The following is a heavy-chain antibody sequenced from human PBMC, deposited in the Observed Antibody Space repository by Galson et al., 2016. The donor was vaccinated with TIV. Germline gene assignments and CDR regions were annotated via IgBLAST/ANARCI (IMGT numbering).Heavy chain of an antibody. CDR1: GYTLTRYY. Sequence: SVKVSCKASGYTLTRYYIHWLRQAPGQGLEWMGIINPSDGGTTYAPKFQGRVTMTRDTSTATVYMELSGLRSEDTAIYYCARRFYFDYWGRELWSPSPQ. V-gene: IGHV1-46*01. CDR2: INPSDGGT. CDR3: ARRFYFDY. J-gene: IGHJ4*02.